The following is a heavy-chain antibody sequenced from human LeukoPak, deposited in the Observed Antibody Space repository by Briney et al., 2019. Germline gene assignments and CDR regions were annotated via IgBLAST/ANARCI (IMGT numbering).Heavy chain of an antibody. D-gene: IGHD3-22*01. CDR2: IKQDGGEK. Sequence: PGGSLRLSCAASGFTFSSYWMSWVRQAPGKGLEWVANIKQDGGEKYYVDSVKGRFTISRDNAKNSLYLQMNSLRAEDTAVYYCARLFDYYDSSGYYTPRANFDYWGQGTLVTVSS. V-gene: IGHV3-7*01. CDR3: ARLFDYYDSSGYYTPRANFDY. J-gene: IGHJ4*02. CDR1: GFTFSSYW.